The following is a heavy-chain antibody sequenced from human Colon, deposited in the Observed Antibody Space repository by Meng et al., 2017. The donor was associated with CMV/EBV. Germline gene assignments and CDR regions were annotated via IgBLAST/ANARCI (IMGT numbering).Heavy chain of an antibody. CDR2: IGTTDDT. Sequence: GESLKISCAASGFTFSNYDMHWVRQPAGKGLEWVSSIGTTDDTYYLGSVKGRFTISRENANNFLYLQMNSLRAGDTAMYYCARGWSHTGGWFDPWGQGTLVTVSS. D-gene: IGHD1-26*01. CDR1: GFTFSNYD. CDR3: ARGWSHTGGWFDP. V-gene: IGHV3-13*01. J-gene: IGHJ5*02.